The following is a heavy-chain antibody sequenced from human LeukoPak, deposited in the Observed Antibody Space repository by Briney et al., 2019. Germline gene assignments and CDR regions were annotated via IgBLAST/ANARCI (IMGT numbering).Heavy chain of an antibody. CDR1: GFTFSSYS. CDR3: ARLADAGTYYFDY. CDR2: ISSSSSYV. J-gene: IGHJ4*02. V-gene: IGHV3-21*01. D-gene: IGHD6-13*01. Sequence: PGGSLRLSCAASGFTFSSYSMNWVRQAPGKGLEWVSFISSSSSYVSYADSVRGRFTISRDNAKNSLYLQMNSLRAEDTAVYYCARLADAGTYYFDYWGQGTLVTVSS.